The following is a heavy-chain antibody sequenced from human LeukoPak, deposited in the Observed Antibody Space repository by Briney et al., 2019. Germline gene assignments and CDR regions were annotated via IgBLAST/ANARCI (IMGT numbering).Heavy chain of an antibody. CDR3: ARVHSSSWYWGRWYYYYGTDV. D-gene: IGHD6-13*01. CDR1: GYTFTSYD. Sequence: ASVKVSCKASGYTFTSYDINWVRQATGQGLEWMGWMNPNSGNTGYAQKFQGRVTMTRNTSISTAYMELSSLRSEDTAVYYCARVHSSSWYWGRWYYYYGTDVWGQGTTVTVSS. CDR2: MNPNSGNT. V-gene: IGHV1-8*01. J-gene: IGHJ6*02.